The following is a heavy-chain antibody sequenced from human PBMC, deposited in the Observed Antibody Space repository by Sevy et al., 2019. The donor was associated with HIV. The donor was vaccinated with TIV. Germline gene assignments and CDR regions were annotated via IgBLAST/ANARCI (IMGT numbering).Heavy chain of an antibody. CDR1: GFTFSEYY. CDR2: ISSSGSTV. CDR3: AREKGVARAFDI. J-gene: IGHJ3*02. V-gene: IGHV3-11*01. D-gene: IGHD2-15*01. Sequence: GGSLRLSCAASGFTFSEYYMSWIRQAPGKGLEWVSYISSSGSTVYYTDSVKGRLTISRDNAKNSLYLQMNSLRAEDTAVYYCAREKGVARAFDIWGQGTMVTVSS.